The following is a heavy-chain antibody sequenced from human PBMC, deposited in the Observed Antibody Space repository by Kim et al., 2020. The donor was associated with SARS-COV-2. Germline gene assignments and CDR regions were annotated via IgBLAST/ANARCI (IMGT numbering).Heavy chain of an antibody. CDR3: TRPAQYDSGAFTLNYYFDS. J-gene: IGHJ4*02. D-gene: IGHD3-22*01. CDR1: GFTFSGSA. Sequence: GGSLRLSCAASGFTFSGSAMHWVRQVSGKGLEWVGHIRSKANNYATAYTASVKGRFTISRDDSENTAYLQMNSLKTEDTAVYYCTRPAQYDSGAFTLNYYFDSWGPGTLVTVSS. CDR2: IRSKANNYAT. V-gene: IGHV3-73*01.